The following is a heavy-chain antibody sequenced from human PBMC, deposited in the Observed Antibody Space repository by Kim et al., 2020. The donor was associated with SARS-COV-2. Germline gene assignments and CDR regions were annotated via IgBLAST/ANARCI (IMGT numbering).Heavy chain of an antibody. J-gene: IGHJ4*02. CDR3: ARDYYVSSGYSVGFDY. V-gene: IGHV3-30*01. D-gene: IGHD3-22*01. Sequence: SVKGRVTIDRDNSKNQLYVQMNSLRAEDTAVYYCARDYYVSSGYSVGFDYWGQGTLVTVSS.